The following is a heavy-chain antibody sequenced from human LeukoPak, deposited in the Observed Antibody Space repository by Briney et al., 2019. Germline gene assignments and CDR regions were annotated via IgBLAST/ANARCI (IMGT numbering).Heavy chain of an antibody. CDR1: GFTFTTFW. V-gene: IGHV3-74*01. Sequence: PGGSLRLSCATSGFTFTTFWMHWVRQAPGKGLVWVSRINHDGSSTNYADSVKGRFTISRDNAKNTVYLQMNSLRAEDTGVYYCVRDWGYDSSGYWQKYFDTWGQGILVTVSS. J-gene: IGHJ4*02. CDR2: INHDGSST. CDR3: VRDWGYDSSGYWQKYFDT. D-gene: IGHD3-22*01.